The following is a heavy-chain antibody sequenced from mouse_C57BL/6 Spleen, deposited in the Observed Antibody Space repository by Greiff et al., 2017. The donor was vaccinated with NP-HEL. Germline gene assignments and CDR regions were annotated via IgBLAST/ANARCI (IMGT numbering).Heavy chain of an antibody. CDR2: IYPGYGNT. Sequence: QVQLQQPGAELVKPGASVRMSCKASGYTFTSYWITWVKQRPGQGLEWIGDIYPGYGNTNYNEKFKNKATLTVDTSSSTAYMQLSSLTSEDSAVYYCARRGLRWGFDYAMDYWGQGTSVTVSS. J-gene: IGHJ4*01. V-gene: IGHV1-55*01. CDR3: ARRGLRWGFDYAMDY. D-gene: IGHD2-4*01. CDR1: GYTFTSYW.